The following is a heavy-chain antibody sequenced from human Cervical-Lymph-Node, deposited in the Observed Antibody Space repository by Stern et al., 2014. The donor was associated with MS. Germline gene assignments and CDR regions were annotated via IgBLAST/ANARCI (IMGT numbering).Heavy chain of an antibody. Sequence: VQLVESGAEVEKPGASVKVSCKASGYIFTDYYLHWVRQAPGQGLEWMGRINPKSGGTSYAQSFQGRVTLTRDTSITTAYMDLSRLTSDDTAVYYCTRALRIADRPSPGGHWFDPWGQGTRGIVAS. V-gene: IGHV1-2*02. CDR1: GYIFTDYY. CDR2: INPKSGGT. CDR3: TRALRIADRPSPGGHWFDP. D-gene: IGHD6-6*01. J-gene: IGHJ5*02.